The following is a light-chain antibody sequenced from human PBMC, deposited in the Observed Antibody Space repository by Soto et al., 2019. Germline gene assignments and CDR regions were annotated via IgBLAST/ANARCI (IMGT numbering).Light chain of an antibody. CDR1: NRDVGNYNL. V-gene: IGLV2-23*02. J-gene: IGLJ2*01. CDR2: AVS. Sequence: QSALTQPASVSGSPGQWITSSCAVTNRDVGNYNLVSWYKHHPGKAPRLIIYAVSKRPSGISDRFSGSKSGSTASLTISGLQPEDEADYHCCSYAGNTTCKFGGGTKLTVL. CDR3: CSYAGNTTCK.